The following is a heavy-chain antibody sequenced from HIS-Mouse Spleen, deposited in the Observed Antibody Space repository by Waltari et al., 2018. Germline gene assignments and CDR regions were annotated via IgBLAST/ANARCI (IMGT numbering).Heavy chain of an antibody. CDR1: GGSFSGYY. CDR2: INHSGST. V-gene: IGHV4-34*01. D-gene: IGHD7-27*01. J-gene: IGHJ3*02. CDR3: ARGLNRSGDPDAFDI. Sequence: QVQLQQWGAGLLKPSETLSLTCAVYGGSFSGYYWSGIRKPPGKGLEWIGEINHSGSTNYNPSLKSRVTISVDTSKNQFSLKLSSVTAADTAVYYCARGLNRSGDPDAFDIWGQGTMVTVSS.